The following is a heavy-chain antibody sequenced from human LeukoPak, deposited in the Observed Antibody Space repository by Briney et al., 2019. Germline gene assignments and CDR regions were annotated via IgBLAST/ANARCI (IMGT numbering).Heavy chain of an antibody. J-gene: IGHJ4*02. V-gene: IGHV3-7*01. Sequence: PGGSLRLSCAASGFTFSSSWMSWVRQAPGKGLEWVANIKPDGSAGYYVGSAEGRFIVSRDNANNYLYLHMGSLRAEDTASYYCARAPSFGTVDYWGQGTLVTVSS. CDR2: IKPDGSAG. CDR3: ARAPSFGTVDY. CDR1: GFTFSSSW. D-gene: IGHD1-7*01.